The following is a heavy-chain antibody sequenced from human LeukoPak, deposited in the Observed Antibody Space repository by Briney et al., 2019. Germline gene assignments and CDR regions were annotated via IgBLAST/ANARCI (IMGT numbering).Heavy chain of an antibody. Sequence: QPGGSLRLSCAASGFTFSSYWMSWVRQAPGKELEWVANIKQDGSEKYYVDSVKGRFTISRDNAKNSLYLQMNSLRAEDTAVYYCATNNWNYGFDYWGQGTLVTVSS. CDR3: ATNNWNYGFDY. CDR1: GFTFSSYW. V-gene: IGHV3-7*01. D-gene: IGHD1-7*01. J-gene: IGHJ4*02. CDR2: IKQDGSEK.